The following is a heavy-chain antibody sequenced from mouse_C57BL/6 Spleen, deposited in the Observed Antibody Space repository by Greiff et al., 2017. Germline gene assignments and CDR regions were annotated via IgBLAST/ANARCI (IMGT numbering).Heavy chain of an antibody. D-gene: IGHD1-1*01. CDR1: GFTFSDYG. J-gene: IGHJ2*01. CDR3: ARKLYGTYFDY. CDR2: ISSGSSTI. Sequence: EVKLMESGGGLVKPGGSLKLSCAASGFTFSDYGMHWVRQAPEKGLEWVAYISSGSSTIYYADTVKGRFTISRDNAKNTLFLQMTSLRSEDTAMYYCARKLYGTYFDYWGQGTTLTVSS. V-gene: IGHV5-17*01.